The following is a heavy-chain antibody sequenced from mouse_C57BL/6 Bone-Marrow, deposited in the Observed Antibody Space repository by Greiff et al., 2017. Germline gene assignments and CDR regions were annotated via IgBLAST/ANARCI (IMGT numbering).Heavy chain of an antibody. V-gene: IGHV1-82*01. Sequence: QVQLQQSGPELVKPGASVKISCKASGYAFSSSWMNWVKQRPGKGLEWLGRIYPGDGDTNYNGKFKGKATLTADKSSSTAYMQLSSLTSEDSAVYFCARETAVVYYAMDYWGQGTSVTVSS. D-gene: IGHD1-1*01. CDR1: GYAFSSSW. CDR2: IYPGDGDT. CDR3: ARETAVVYYAMDY. J-gene: IGHJ4*01.